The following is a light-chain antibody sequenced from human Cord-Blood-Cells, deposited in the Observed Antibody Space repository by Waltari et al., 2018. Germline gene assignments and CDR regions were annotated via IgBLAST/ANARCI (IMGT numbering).Light chain of an antibody. CDR1: SSNIGAGYD. CDR3: QSYDSSVV. V-gene: IGLV1-40*01. Sequence: QSVLTQPPSVSGAPGQRVTISCTGSSSNIGAGYDVHWYQQLPGPAPKLLIYGNSNRPSGVPDRFSGSKSGTSASLAITGLQAEEEADYYCQSYDSSVVFGGGTKLTVL. J-gene: IGLJ2*01. CDR2: GNS.